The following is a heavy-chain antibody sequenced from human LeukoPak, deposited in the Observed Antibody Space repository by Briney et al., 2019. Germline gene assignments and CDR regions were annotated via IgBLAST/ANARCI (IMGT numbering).Heavy chain of an antibody. CDR1: GGTFSSYA. D-gene: IGHD3-22*01. CDR2: IIPILGIA. CDR3: ARIGYYYDSSGYSRDAFDI. Sequence: SVKVSCKASGGTFSSYAISWVRQAPGQGLEWMGRIIPILGIANYAQKFQGRVTITADKSTSTAYMELSSLRSEDTAVYYCARIGYYYDSSGYSRDAFDIWGQGTMVTVSS. J-gene: IGHJ3*02. V-gene: IGHV1-69*04.